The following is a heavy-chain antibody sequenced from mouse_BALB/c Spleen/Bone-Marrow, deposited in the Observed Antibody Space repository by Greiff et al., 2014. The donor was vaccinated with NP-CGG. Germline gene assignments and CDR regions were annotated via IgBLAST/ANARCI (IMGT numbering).Heavy chain of an antibody. CDR3: ASSGNYEGGAMDY. CDR2: IDPANGIT. V-gene: IGHV14-3*02. J-gene: IGHJ4*01. CDR1: GFNIKDTF. D-gene: IGHD2-1*01. Sequence: VQLQQSGAELVKPGASVKLSCTASGFNIKDTFTHWMKQRPEQGLEWNGRIDPANGITKYDPKFQGKATITTDTSSNTAYLQLGSLTSEDTAVYYCASSGNYEGGAMDYWGQGTSVTVSS.